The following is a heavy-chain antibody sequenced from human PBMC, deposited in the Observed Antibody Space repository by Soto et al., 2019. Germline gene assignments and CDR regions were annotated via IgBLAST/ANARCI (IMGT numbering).Heavy chain of an antibody. CDR2: IYHSGST. CDR1: GGSISSGGYS. D-gene: IGHD3-10*01. Sequence: PSETLSLTCAVSGGSISSGGYSWSWIRQPPGKGLEWIGYIYHSGSTYYNPSLKSRVTISVDRSKNQFSLKLSSVTAADTAVYYCARGWLGELFFDYWGQGTLVTVSS. V-gene: IGHV4-30-2*01. J-gene: IGHJ4*02. CDR3: ARGWLGELFFDY.